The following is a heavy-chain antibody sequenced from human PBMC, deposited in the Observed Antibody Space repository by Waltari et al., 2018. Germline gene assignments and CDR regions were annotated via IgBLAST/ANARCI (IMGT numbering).Heavy chain of an antibody. V-gene: IGHV4-31*03. CDR3: AREVSPGTFNL. J-gene: IGHJ3*01. CDR2: IYYSGST. Sequence: QVQLQESGQGLVKPSQTLSLTCTVSGGSISRGVNYWNWIRQHPGKGLEWIGYIYYSGSTYYNPSLKTRVTISIDKSKSQFSLKLSSVTAADTAIYYCAREVSPGTFNLWGQGTMVTVSS. CDR1: GGSISRGVNY. D-gene: IGHD1-20*01.